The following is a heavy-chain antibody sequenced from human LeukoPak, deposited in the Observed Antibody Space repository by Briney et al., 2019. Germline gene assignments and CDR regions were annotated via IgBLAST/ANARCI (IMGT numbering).Heavy chain of an antibody. Sequence: GALRLSCAASGFTFDEYGMSWVRQAPGKGLEWVSSINWDGGSTAYADSVQGRFTISRDYAKNSLHLQMKSLRAEDTALYYCARDSFSGSSLDYWGQGTLVTVSS. CDR3: ARDSFSGSSLDY. CDR2: INWDGGST. D-gene: IGHD1-26*01. CDR1: GFTFDEYG. V-gene: IGHV3-20*04. J-gene: IGHJ4*02.